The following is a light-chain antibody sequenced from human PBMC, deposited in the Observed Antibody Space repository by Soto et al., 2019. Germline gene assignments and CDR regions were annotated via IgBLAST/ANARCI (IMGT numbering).Light chain of an antibody. CDR2: KAS. Sequence: DLQMTQSPSTLSGSVGARVTITCRASQTISSWLAWYQQKPGKAPKLLIYKASTLKSGVPSRFSGSGSGTEGTLTISSLQPDDGETYDGQHYNSYSEAFGQGTKVDIK. J-gene: IGKJ1*01. CDR3: QHYNSYSEA. V-gene: IGKV1-5*03. CDR1: QTISSW.